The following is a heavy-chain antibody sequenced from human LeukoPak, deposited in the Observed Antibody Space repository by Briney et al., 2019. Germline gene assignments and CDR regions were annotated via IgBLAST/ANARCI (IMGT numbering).Heavy chain of an antibody. CDR2: IRYDGSNK. V-gene: IGHV3-30*02. Sequence: PGGSLRLSCAASGFTFSNYGMHWVRQAPGKGLEWVAFIRYDGSNKYYADSVKGRFTISRDNSKNTLYLQMNSLRAEDTAVYYCARDREYYYGSGSTDYWGQGTLVTVSS. CDR3: ARDREYYYGSGSTDY. CDR1: GFTFSNYG. J-gene: IGHJ4*02. D-gene: IGHD3-10*01.